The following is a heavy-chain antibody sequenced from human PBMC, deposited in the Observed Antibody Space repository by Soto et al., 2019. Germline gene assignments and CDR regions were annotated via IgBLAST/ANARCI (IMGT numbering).Heavy chain of an antibody. Sequence: QVQLVESGGGVVQPGRSLRLSCAASGFTFSTYAMHWVRQAPGKGLAWVAVVSYDGSNKYYADSVKGRFTSSRDNSKNTLYLQMNSLRAEDTAVHYCARDKRDLRFLEWSYYFDYWGQGTLVTVSS. CDR2: VSYDGSNK. CDR1: GFTFSTYA. D-gene: IGHD3-3*01. CDR3: ARDKRDLRFLEWSYYFDY. V-gene: IGHV3-30-3*01. J-gene: IGHJ4*02.